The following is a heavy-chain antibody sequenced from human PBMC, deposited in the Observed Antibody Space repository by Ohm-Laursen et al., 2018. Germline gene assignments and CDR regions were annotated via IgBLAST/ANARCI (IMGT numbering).Heavy chain of an antibody. Sequence: SETLSLTCSVSGGSISSSSYCWGWIRQPPGKGLEWIGNIYYSGSTYYNPSLRSRLTVSVDTSKNQFTLSQGFVTAADTAVYYCARLRHDFGDFLFFDSWGQGTLVTVSS. CDR2: IYYSGST. V-gene: IGHV4-39*01. D-gene: IGHD4-17*01. J-gene: IGHJ4*02. CDR3: ARLRHDFGDFLFFDS. CDR1: GGSISSSSYC.